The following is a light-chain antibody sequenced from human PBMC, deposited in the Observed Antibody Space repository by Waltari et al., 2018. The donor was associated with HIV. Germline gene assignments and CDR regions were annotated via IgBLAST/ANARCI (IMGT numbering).Light chain of an antibody. CDR1: QSVNSN. J-gene: IGKJ2*01. Sequence: EIVLTQSPATLSVSPGARATLPCRASQSVNSNLAWYQQKRGQAPGLLIYGASTRATGVSARFSGSGSGTEFTLTISSLQSEDFAVYYCQQYNKGPYTFGQGTKLEVK. V-gene: IGKV3-15*01. CDR2: GAS. CDR3: QQYNKGPYT.